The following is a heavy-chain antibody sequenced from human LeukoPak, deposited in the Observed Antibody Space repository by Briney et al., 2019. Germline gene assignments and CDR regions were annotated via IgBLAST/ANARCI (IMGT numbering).Heavy chain of an antibody. Sequence: PGESLKISCKGSGYNFTNYWIGWVRQMPGKGLECMGIIYPADSDTRYSPSFQGQVTLSADKSISTAYLQWSSLKASDTAMYYCARRAVRGDLDFWGQGTLVTVSS. CDR1: GYNFTNYW. J-gene: IGHJ4*02. D-gene: IGHD3-10*01. V-gene: IGHV5-51*01. CDR3: ARRAVRGDLDF. CDR2: IYPADSDT.